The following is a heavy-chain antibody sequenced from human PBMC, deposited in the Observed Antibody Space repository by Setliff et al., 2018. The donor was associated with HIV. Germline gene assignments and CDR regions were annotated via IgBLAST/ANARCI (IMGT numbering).Heavy chain of an antibody. CDR2: IYYTGST. V-gene: IGHV4-59*11. CDR1: GGSISNHY. CDR3: ARETRSGWYDLAY. D-gene: IGHD6-19*01. J-gene: IGHJ4*02. Sequence: SETLSLTCSVSGGSISNHYWSWIRQPPGKGLEWIGYIYYTGSTNCNPSLRGRVTISVDTSKKQFSLKLSSVTAADTAVYFCARETRSGWYDLAYWGQGTLVTVSS.